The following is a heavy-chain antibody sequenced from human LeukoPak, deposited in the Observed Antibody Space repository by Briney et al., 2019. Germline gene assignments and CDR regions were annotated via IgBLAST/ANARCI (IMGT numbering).Heavy chain of an antibody. D-gene: IGHD4-23*01. J-gene: IGHJ6*02. CDR3: ARDYITDCGGNPYYYYYGMDV. V-gene: IGHV1-2*02. Sequence: ASVKVSCKASGYTFTGYYMHWVRQAPGQGLEWMGWINPNSGGTNYAQKFQGRVTMTRDTSISTAYMELSRLRSDDTAVYYCARDYITDCGGNPYYYYYGMDVWGQGTTVTVSS. CDR1: GYTFTGYY. CDR2: INPNSGGT.